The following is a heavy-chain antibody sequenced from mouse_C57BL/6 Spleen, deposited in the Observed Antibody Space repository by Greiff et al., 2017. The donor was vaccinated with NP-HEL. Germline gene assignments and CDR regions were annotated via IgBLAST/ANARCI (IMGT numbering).Heavy chain of an antibody. CDR3: ARGGEWDYDDGFFDY. V-gene: IGHV1-69*01. Sequence: QVQLQQPGAELVMPGASVKLSCKASGYTFTSYWMHWVKQRPGQGLEWIGEIDPSDSYTNYNQKFKGQSTLTVDKSSSTAYMQLSSLTSEDSAVYYCARGGEWDYDDGFFDYWGQGTTLTVSS. CDR1: GYTFTSYW. CDR2: IDPSDSYT. J-gene: IGHJ2*01. D-gene: IGHD2-4*01.